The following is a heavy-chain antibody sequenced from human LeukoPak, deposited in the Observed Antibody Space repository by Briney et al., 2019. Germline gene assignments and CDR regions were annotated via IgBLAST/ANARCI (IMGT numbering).Heavy chain of an antibody. Sequence: SETLSLTCAVYGGSFSGYYWSWIRQPPGKGLEWIGEINHSGSTNYNPSLKSRVTMSVDTSKNQFSLKLSSVAAADTAVYYCGIGGIAVAGGSSGFDYWGRGTLVTVSS. CDR3: GIGGIAVAGGSSGFDY. J-gene: IGHJ4*02. CDR2: INHSGST. CDR1: GGSFSGYY. D-gene: IGHD6-19*01. V-gene: IGHV4-34*01.